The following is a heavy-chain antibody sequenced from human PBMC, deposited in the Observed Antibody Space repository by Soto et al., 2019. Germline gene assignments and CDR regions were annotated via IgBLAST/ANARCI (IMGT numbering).Heavy chain of an antibody. Sequence: SVNVSCKASVGTFSSYAISWVRQAPGQGLEWMGGIIPIFGTANYAQKFQGRVTITADESTSTAYMELSSLRSEDTAVYYCARFIGVVTARPYDAFDTWGQGTMVTVSS. D-gene: IGHD2-21*02. J-gene: IGHJ3*02. CDR3: ARFIGVVTARPYDAFDT. CDR2: IIPIFGTA. CDR1: VGTFSSYA. V-gene: IGHV1-69*13.